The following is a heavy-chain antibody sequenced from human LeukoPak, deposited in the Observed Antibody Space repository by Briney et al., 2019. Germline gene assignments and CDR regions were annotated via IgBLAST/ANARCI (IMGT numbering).Heavy chain of an antibody. CDR1: RYTFTHYG. D-gene: IGHD3-22*01. CDR2: ISAYNGKT. V-gene: IGHV1-18*01. Sequence: GASVTVSFKASRYTFTHYGISWVRQAPGQGREWMGLISAYNGKTNYAQKLQGRVTMTPDTSTSRAYMELRRLRCDGTAVYYCARWAYDRSGYMHYWGEGTLVTVSS. J-gene: IGHJ4*02. CDR3: ARWAYDRSGYMHY.